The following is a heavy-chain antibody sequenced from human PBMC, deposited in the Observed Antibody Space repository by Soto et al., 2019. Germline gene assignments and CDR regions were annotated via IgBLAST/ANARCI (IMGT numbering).Heavy chain of an antibody. CDR1: GFTFSDFG. CDR3: AKDFKVSGGHYGSLNYYYGMDV. V-gene: IGHV3-30*18. J-gene: IGHJ6*02. D-gene: IGHD3-10*01. CDR2: ISYDGILK. Sequence: GGSLRLSCAASGFTFSDFGMHWVRQAPGKGLEWAAIISYDGILKYYADSVKGRFTISRDTSKGAVYLQMNSLTPEDTAVYYCAKDFKVSGGHYGSLNYYYGMDVWGQGTTVTVSS.